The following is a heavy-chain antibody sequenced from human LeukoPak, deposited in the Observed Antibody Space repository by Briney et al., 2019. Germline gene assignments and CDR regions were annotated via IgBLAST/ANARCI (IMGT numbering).Heavy chain of an antibody. D-gene: IGHD2-15*01. CDR1: GYTLTELS. CDR2: FDPEDGET. Sequence: GASVKLSCKVSGYTLTELSMHWVRQAPGKGLEWMGGFDPEDGETIYAQKFQGRVTMTEDTSTDTAYMGLSSLRSEDTAVYYCATVEGYSEIISFDYWGQGTLVTVSS. J-gene: IGHJ4*02. CDR3: ATVEGYSEIISFDY. V-gene: IGHV1-24*01.